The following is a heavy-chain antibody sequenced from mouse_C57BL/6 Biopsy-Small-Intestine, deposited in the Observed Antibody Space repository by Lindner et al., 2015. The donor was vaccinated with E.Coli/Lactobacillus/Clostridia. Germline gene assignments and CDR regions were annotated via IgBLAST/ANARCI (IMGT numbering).Heavy chain of an antibody. CDR1: GFTFSSYA. J-gene: IGHJ2*01. V-gene: IGHV5-4*01. CDR3: ASYYGSSYFDY. CDR2: ISDGGSYT. Sequence: VQLQESGGGLVKPGGSLKLSCAASGFTFSSYAMSWVRQTPEKRLEWVATISDGGSYTYYPDNVKGRFTISRDNAKNNLYLQMSHLKSEDTAMYYCASYYGSSYFDYWGQGTTLTVSS. D-gene: IGHD1-1*01.